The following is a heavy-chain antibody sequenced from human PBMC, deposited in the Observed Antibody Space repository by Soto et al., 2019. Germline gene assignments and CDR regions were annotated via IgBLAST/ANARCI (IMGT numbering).Heavy chain of an antibody. J-gene: IGHJ4*02. CDR1: GYTFTSYG. D-gene: IGHD5-12*01. Sequence: GASVKVSCKASGYTFTSYGISWVRQAPGQGLEWMGWISAYNGNTNYAQKLQGRVTMTTDTSTSTAYMELRSLRSDDTAVYYCARDLYLRRGYSGYGGAQFDYWGQGTLVTVSS. CDR2: ISAYNGNT. CDR3: ARDLYLRRGYSGYGGAQFDY. V-gene: IGHV1-18*01.